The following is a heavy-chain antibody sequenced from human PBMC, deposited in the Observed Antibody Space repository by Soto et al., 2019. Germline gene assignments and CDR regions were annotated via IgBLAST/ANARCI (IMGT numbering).Heavy chain of an antibody. CDR2: IYYSGST. V-gene: IGHV4-39*01. CDR3: ARLPGSTSFPYDY. J-gene: IGHJ4*02. Sequence: SETLSLTCTVSGGSISSSSYYWGWIRQPPGKGLEWIGSIYYSGSTYYNPSLKSRVTISVDTSKNQFSLKLSSVTAADTAVYYCARLPGSTSFPYDYWGQGTLVTVSS. CDR1: GGSISSSSYY. D-gene: IGHD2-2*01.